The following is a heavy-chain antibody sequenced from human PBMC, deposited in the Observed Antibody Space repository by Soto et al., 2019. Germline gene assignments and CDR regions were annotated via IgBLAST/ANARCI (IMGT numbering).Heavy chain of an antibody. D-gene: IGHD6-19*01. V-gene: IGHV4-4*07. Sequence: SETLSLTCSVSGGSISGYYWSWIRQPAGKGLEWVGRIYTSGGTNYNPPLESRVTMSADTSRKQFFLKLTSVTAADTAVYYCERGAVAGVDYGMDVWGRGTTVTVSS. J-gene: IGHJ6*02. CDR3: ERGAVAGVDYGMDV. CDR2: IYTSGGT. CDR1: GGSISGYY.